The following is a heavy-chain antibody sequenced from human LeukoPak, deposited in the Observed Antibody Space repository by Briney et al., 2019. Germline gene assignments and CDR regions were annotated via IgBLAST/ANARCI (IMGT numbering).Heavy chain of an antibody. CDR3: ARESYCGGDCYQPVRTFDY. CDR2: ISSYNGNT. Sequence: EASVKVSCKASGGTFSSSSISWVRQAPGQGLEWMGWISSYNGNTIYAQKLQGRVTMTTDTSTSTAYMELRSLRSDDTAVYYCARESYCGGDCYQPVRTFDYWGQGTLVTVSS. CDR1: GGTFSSSS. D-gene: IGHD2-21*02. V-gene: IGHV1-18*01. J-gene: IGHJ4*02.